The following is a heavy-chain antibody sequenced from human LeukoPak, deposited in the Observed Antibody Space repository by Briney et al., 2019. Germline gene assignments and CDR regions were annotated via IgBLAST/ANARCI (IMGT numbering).Heavy chain of an antibody. V-gene: IGHV4-39*01. D-gene: IGHD2-15*01. J-gene: IGHJ5*02. CDR2: IYYSGST. Sequence: KTSETLSLTCTVSGGSISSSSYYWGWIRQPPGKGLEWIGSIYYSGSTYYNPSLKCRVTISVDTSKNQFSLKLSSVTAADTAVYYCARHRIRSWFDPWGQGTLVTVSS. CDR1: GGSISSSSYY. CDR3: ARHRIRSWFDP.